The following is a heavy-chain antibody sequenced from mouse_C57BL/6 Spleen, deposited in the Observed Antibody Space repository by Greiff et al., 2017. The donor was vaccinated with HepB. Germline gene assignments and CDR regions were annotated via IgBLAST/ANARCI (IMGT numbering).Heavy chain of an antibody. CDR3: ARGQYGSSPYGYFDV. Sequence: EVQLQQSGPELVKPGASVKISCKASGYTFTDYYMNWVKQSHGKSLEWIGDINPNNGGTSHNQKFKGKATLAVDKSSSTAYMELRSLTSEDSAVYYCARGQYGSSPYGYFDVWGTGTTVTVSS. CDR2: INPNNGGT. D-gene: IGHD1-1*01. CDR1: GYTFTDYY. J-gene: IGHJ1*03. V-gene: IGHV1-26*01.